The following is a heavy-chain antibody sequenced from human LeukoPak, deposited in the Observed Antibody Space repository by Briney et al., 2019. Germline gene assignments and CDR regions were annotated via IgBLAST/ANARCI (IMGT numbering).Heavy chain of an antibody. CDR2: INHSGST. J-gene: IGHJ5*02. V-gene: IGHV4-34*01. Sequence: SETLSLTCAVYGGSFSGYYWSWIRQPPGKGLEWIGEINHSGSTNYNPSLKSRVTISVDTSKNQFSLKLSSVTAADTAVYYCVRRRPMVRGGQTWFDPWGQGTLVTVSS. CDR1: GGSFSGYY. D-gene: IGHD3-10*01. CDR3: VRRRPMVRGGQTWFDP.